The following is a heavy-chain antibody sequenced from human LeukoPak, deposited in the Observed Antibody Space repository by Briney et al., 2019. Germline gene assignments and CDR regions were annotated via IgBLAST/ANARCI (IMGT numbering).Heavy chain of an antibody. CDR2: TSGSGGST. D-gene: IGHD3-22*01. J-gene: IGHJ4*02. V-gene: IGHV3-23*01. CDR3: ATEITMIVVALVDY. CDR1: GLTFSNYA. Sequence: PGGSLRLSCAASGLTFSNYAMSWVRQAPGKGLEWVSATSGSGGSTYYADSVKGRFTISRDNSKNTLYLQMNSLRAEDTAVYYCATEITMIVVALVDYWGQGTLVTVSS.